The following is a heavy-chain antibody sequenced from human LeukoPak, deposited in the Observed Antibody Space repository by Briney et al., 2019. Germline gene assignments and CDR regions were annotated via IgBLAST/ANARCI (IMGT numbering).Heavy chain of an antibody. CDR2: IYHSGRT. D-gene: IGHD3-10*01. V-gene: IGHV4-38-2*02. J-gene: IGHJ4*02. CDR3: ARTYSGSSGVFEY. Sequence: PSETLSLTCTVSDYSISSGYCWGWIRQPPGKGLEWIGSIYHSGRTYFSPSLKSRVTISVDTSKNQFSLRLSSVTAADTAVYYCARTYSGSSGVFEYWGQGTLVTVSS. CDR1: DYSISSGYC.